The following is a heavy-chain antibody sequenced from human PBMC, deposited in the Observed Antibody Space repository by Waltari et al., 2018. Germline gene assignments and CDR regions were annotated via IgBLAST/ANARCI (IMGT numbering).Heavy chain of an antibody. CDR3: ARRKLGEAFDI. V-gene: IGHV1-69*01. D-gene: IGHD3-16*01. CDR2: TIPIFGSP. CDR1: GGNFGRYA. Sequence: SVRVSCRASGGNFGRYAITWVRQAPGQGLEWMGGTIPIFGSPMYAPKFQGRVSITADELTYTVYMELNSLRSDDTAIYYCARRKLGEAFDIWGQGTMVIVSS. J-gene: IGHJ3*02.